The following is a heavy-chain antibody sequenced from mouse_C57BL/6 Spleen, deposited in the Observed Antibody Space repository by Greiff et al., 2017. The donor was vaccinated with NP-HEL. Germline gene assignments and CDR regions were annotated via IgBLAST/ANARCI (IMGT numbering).Heavy chain of an antibody. CDR3: ARDGGLGRFFDY. D-gene: IGHD4-1*01. CDR2: ISDGGSYT. CDR1: GFTFSSYA. V-gene: IGHV5-4*01. Sequence: EVQVVESGGGLVKPGGSLKLSCAASGFTFSSYAMSWVRQTPEKRLEWVATISDGGSYTYYPDNVKGRFTISRDNAKNNLYLQMSHLKSEDTAMYYCARDGGLGRFFDYWGQGTTLTVSS. J-gene: IGHJ2*01.